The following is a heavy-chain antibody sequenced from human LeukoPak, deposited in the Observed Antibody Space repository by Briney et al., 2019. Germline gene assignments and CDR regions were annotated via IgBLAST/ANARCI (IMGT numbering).Heavy chain of an antibody. CDR2: IYYSGST. Sequence: TLCLTCTVSGGSISSGGYYWSWIRQHPGKGLEWIGYIYYSGSTYYNPSLKSRVTISVDTSKNQFSLKLSSVTAADTAVYYCARDTTGTTSGFDYWGQGTLVTVSS. D-gene: IGHD1-1*01. CDR3: ARDTTGTTSGFDY. V-gene: IGHV4-31*03. CDR1: GGSISSGGYY. J-gene: IGHJ4*02.